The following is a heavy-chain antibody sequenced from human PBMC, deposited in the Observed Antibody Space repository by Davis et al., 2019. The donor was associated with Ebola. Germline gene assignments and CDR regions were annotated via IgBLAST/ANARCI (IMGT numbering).Heavy chain of an antibody. CDR1: GYTFSNYG. CDR2: ISAYNGDT. CDR3: ARAQFPTTSDH. Sequence: ASVKVSCKASGYTFSNYGFSWVRQAPGQGLEWMGWISAYNGDTKYAQKFQGRVTLTIDTSTSTAYMEVGILRSDDTAVYYCARAQFPTTSDHWGQGTLVTVSS. V-gene: IGHV1-18*01. D-gene: IGHD1-1*01. J-gene: IGHJ4*02.